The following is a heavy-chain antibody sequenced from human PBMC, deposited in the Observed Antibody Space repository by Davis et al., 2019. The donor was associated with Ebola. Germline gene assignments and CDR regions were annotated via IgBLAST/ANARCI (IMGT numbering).Heavy chain of an antibody. V-gene: IGHV1-69*04. Sequence: AASVKVSCKASGGTFSSDGISWVRQAPGQGLEWMGRIIPIVGIANYAPKFQGRVTLTADKSTSTANMEVNSLRSEDTAVYYCARGGTWNLDYGMDVWGQGTTVTVSS. J-gene: IGHJ6*02. CDR1: GGTFSSDG. D-gene: IGHD1-1*01. CDR3: ARGGTWNLDYGMDV. CDR2: IIPIVGIA.